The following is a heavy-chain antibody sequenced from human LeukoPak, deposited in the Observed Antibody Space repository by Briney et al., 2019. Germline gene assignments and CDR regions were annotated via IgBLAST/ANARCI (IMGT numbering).Heavy chain of an antibody. D-gene: IGHD3-22*01. CDR1: GGTFSSYA. CDR2: IIPIFGIA. J-gene: IGHJ4*02. CDR3: ARGGYYYDSSGYYPYYFDY. V-gene: IGHV1-69*04. Sequence: GSSVKVSCKASGGTFSSYAISWVRQAPGQGLEWMGRIIPIFGIANYAQKFQGRDTITADKSTSTAYMELSSLRSEDTAVYYCARGGYYYDSSGYYPYYFDYWGQGTLVTVSS.